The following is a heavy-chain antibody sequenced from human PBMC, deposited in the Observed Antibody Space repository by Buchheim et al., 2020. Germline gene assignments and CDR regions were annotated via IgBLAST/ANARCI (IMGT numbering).Heavy chain of an antibody. Sequence: EVQLVESGGGLVQPGGSLRLSCAASGFAFSLYWMHWVRQTPGKGLVWVSRINSDGSSTNYADSVKGRFTISRDNAKSKLYLQMNSLRAEDTAVYYCARWDYDGDYVDYWGQGTL. CDR2: INSDGSST. J-gene: IGHJ4*02. CDR1: GFAFSLYW. D-gene: IGHD4-17*01. V-gene: IGHV3-74*01. CDR3: ARWDYDGDYVDY.